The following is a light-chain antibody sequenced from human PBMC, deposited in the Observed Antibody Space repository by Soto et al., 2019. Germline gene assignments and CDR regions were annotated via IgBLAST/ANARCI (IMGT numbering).Light chain of an antibody. V-gene: IGLV2-14*01. Sequence: QSALTQPASVSGSPGQSITISCTGTSSDVGGYNYVSWYQQHPGKAPKLMIYEVSNRPSGVSNRFSGSKSGNTASLTISGLQAEDEADYYCSSYTSSSTYVFGTGTNVTV. CDR1: SSDVGGYNY. CDR2: EVS. J-gene: IGLJ1*01. CDR3: SSYTSSSTYV.